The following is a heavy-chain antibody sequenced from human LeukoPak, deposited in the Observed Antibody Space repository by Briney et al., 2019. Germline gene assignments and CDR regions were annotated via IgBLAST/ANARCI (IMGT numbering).Heavy chain of an antibody. J-gene: IGHJ6*03. CDR2: INPSGGST. Sequence: ASVKVSCKACGDTFSSYAITWVRQDPGQGLEWMGVINPSGGSTSYAQKFQGRVTMTRDMSTSTVYMELSSLRSEDTAVYYCARDPPPDRKLGHYYYMDVWGKGTTVTVSS. CDR3: ARDPPPDRKLGHYYYMDV. CDR1: GDTFSSYA. D-gene: IGHD6-6*01. V-gene: IGHV1-46*01.